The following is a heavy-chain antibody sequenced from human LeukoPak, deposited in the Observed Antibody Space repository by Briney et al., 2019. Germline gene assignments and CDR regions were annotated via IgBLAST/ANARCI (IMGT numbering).Heavy chain of an antibody. J-gene: IGHJ4*02. V-gene: IGHV3-23*01. Sequence: GGSLRLSCAASGFSFSSYAMSWVRQAPGKGLEWVSAISGSGDKTHYADSVKGRSTISRDISKNTLYLQMNSLRAEDTAVYYCATHSYYYDSSGYSKSYYFDYWGQGTLVTVSS. CDR1: GFSFSSYA. CDR3: ATHSYYYDSSGYSKSYYFDY. CDR2: ISGSGDKT. D-gene: IGHD3-22*01.